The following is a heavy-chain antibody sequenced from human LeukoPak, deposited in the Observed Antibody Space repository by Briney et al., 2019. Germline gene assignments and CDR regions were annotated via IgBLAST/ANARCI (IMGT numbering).Heavy chain of an antibody. CDR3: ARGGYSYGQYFDY. CDR1: GGSISPYY. V-gene: IGHV4-59*01. CDR2: IYYSGST. Sequence: SETLSLTCTVSGGSISPYYWSWIRQPPGKGLEWIGYIYYSGSTNYNPSLKSRVTISVDTSKNQFSLKLSSVTAADTAVYYCARGGYSYGQYFDYWGQGTLVTVSS. D-gene: IGHD5-18*01. J-gene: IGHJ4*02.